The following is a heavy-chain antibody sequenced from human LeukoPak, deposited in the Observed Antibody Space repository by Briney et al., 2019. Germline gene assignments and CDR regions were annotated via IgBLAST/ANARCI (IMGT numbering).Heavy chain of an antibody. CDR2: IRTNSFGGTT. Sequence: GGSLRLSCKGSGFFFGDYGMTWVRQAPGKGLECVAFIRTNSFGGTTEYAASVQGRFTISRDDSKSIAYLQMDNLKTDDTAVYYCTRLRRTTVNGLFDYWGQGTLVTVSS. CDR3: TRLRRTTVNGLFDY. J-gene: IGHJ4*02. D-gene: IGHD1-1*01. V-gene: IGHV3-49*04. CDR1: GFFFGDYG.